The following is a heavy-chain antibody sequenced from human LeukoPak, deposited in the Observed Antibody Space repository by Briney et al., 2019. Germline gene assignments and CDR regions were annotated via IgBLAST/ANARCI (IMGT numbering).Heavy chain of an antibody. V-gene: IGHV4-59*01. J-gene: IGHJ2*01. Sequence: SETPSLTCTVSGGSISSYYWSWIRQPPGKGLEWIGYIYYSGSTNYNPSLKSRVTISVDTSKNQFSLKLSSVTAADTAVYYCARDLGITFGGAEPSGFDLWAVAPWSLSPQ. CDR2: IYYSGST. D-gene: IGHD3-16*01. CDR1: GGSISSYY. CDR3: ARDLGITFGGAEPSGFDL.